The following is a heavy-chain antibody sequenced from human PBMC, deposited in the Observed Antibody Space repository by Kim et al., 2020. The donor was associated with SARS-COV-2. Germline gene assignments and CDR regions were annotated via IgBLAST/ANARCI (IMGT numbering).Heavy chain of an antibody. CDR2: ISYDGSNK. Sequence: GGSLRLSCAASGFTFSSYAMHWVRQAPGKGLEWVAVISYDGSNKYYADSVKGRFTISRDNSKNTLYLQMNSLRAEDTAVYYCARDPDPGLYDSSGSGIYWGQGTLVTVSS. D-gene: IGHD3-22*01. CDR3: ARDPDPGLYDSSGSGIY. J-gene: IGHJ4*02. CDR1: GFTFSSYA. V-gene: IGHV3-30*04.